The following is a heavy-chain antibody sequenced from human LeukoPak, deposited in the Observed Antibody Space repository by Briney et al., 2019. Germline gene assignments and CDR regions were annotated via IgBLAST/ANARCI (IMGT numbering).Heavy chain of an antibody. J-gene: IGHJ5*02. V-gene: IGHV5-51*01. CDR2: IYPADSDI. D-gene: IGHD2-15*01. CDR1: GYSINNYW. Sequence: GESLQISCKGSGYSINNYWIGWVRQMPGKGLEWMGIIYPADSDIRYSPSFQGQVTISADKSISTAYLQWSSLKASDTAMYYCARQEYCSGGSCYTWFDPWGQGALVTVSS. CDR3: ARQEYCSGGSCYTWFDP.